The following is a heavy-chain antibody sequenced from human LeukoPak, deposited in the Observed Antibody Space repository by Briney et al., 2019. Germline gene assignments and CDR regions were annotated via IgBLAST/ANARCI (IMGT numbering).Heavy chain of an antibody. CDR2: IIPIFGTA. V-gene: IGHV1-69*01. CDR1: GGSFSSYD. J-gene: IGHJ4*02. CDR3: ARARAYSNLFDY. Sequence: SVKVSCKASGGSFSSYDISWVRQATGQGLEWMGGIIPIFGTANYAQKFQGRVTITADESTSTAYMELSSLRSEDTAVYYCARARAYSNLFDYWGQGTLVTVSS. D-gene: IGHD4-4*01.